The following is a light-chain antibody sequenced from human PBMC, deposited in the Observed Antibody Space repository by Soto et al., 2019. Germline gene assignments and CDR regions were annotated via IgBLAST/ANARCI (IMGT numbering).Light chain of an antibody. J-gene: IGKJ4*01. V-gene: IGKV3-11*01. CDR1: QSVRSS. CDR2: DAS. Sequence: VLTQSPATLSLSPGERATLSCRASQSVRSSLAWYQQKPGQAPRLLIYDASNRATGIPARFSGSGSGTDFPLTISSLEPEDFAVYYCQQRSSWLLTFGGGTKVEIK. CDR3: QQRSSWLLT.